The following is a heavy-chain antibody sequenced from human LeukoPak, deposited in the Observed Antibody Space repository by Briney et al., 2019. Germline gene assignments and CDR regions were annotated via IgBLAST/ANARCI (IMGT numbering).Heavy chain of an antibody. V-gene: IGHV4-30-2*01. D-gene: IGHD6-13*01. CDR2: IYHSGST. J-gene: IGHJ3*02. CDR3: ARDIAAARSDAFDI. Sequence: SQTLSLTCTVSGGSISSGGYYWSWIRQPPGKGLEWIGYIYHSGSTYYNPSLKSRVTISVDRSKNQFSLKLSSVTAADTAVYYCARDIAAARSDAFDIWGQGTMVTVSS. CDR1: GGSISSGGYY.